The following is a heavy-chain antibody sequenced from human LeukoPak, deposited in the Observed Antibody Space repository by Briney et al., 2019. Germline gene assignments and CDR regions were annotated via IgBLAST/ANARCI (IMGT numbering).Heavy chain of an antibody. V-gene: IGHV3-23*01. CDR3: ARASGASVTKY. D-gene: IGHD4-17*01. Sequence: GGTLRLSCVASGFTFSTFDMSWVRQAPGKGLEWVSSISGSGGSTFYADSVKGRFTISRDNAKNSLYLQMNSLRAEDTAVYYCARASGASVTKYWGQGTLVTVSS. CDR1: GFTFSTFD. J-gene: IGHJ4*02. CDR2: ISGSGGST.